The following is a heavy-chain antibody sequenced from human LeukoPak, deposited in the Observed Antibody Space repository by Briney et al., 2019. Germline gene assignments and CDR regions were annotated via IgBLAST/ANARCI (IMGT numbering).Heavy chain of an antibody. CDR1: GGSFSGYY. Sequence: PSETLSLTCAVYGGSFSGYYWSWIRQPPGKGLEWIGEINHSGSTNYNPSLKSRVTISVDTSKNQFSLKLSSVTAADTAVYYCARDPGEYDAFDIWGQGTMVPVSS. J-gene: IGHJ3*02. CDR2: INHSGST. D-gene: IGHD2/OR15-2a*01. CDR3: ARDPGEYDAFDI. V-gene: IGHV4-34*01.